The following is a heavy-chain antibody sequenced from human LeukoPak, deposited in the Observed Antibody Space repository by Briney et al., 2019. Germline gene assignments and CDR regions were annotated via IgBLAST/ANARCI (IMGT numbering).Heavy chain of an antibody. CDR1: GFTFSSYW. CDR3: ARDWSIVGATYVFDY. Sequence: RAGGSLRLSCAASGFTFSSYWMSWVRQAPGKGLEWVANIKQDGSEKYYVDSVKGRFTISRDNAKNSLYQQMNSLRAEDTAVYYCARDWSIVGATYVFDYWGQGTLVTVSS. CDR2: IKQDGSEK. D-gene: IGHD1-26*01. J-gene: IGHJ4*02. V-gene: IGHV3-7*01.